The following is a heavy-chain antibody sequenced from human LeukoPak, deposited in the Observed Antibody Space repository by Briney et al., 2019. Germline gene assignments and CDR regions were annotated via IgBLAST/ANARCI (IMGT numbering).Heavy chain of an antibody. CDR2: FDPEDGET. CDR3: ARDRPLIYDILTGLEQEAKDY. D-gene: IGHD3-9*01. Sequence: ASVKVSCKVSGYTLTELSMHWVRQAPGKGLEWMGGFDPEDGETIYAQKFQGRVTMTTDTSTSTAYMELRSLRSDDTAVYYCARDRPLIYDILTGLEQEAKDYWGQGTLVTVSS. CDR1: GYTLTELS. V-gene: IGHV1-24*01. J-gene: IGHJ4*02.